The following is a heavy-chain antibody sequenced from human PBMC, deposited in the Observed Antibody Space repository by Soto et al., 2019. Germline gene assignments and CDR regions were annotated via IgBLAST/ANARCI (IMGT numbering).Heavy chain of an antibody. J-gene: IGHJ4*02. Sequence: GGSLRLSCDVSGFSLGSYGMHWVRQAPGKGLEWVAVIGFDGKNENYGDSVKGRFTISRDDSKNTLYLQMNSLKTEDTAVYYCTTDPVTMIVVVPSSGWGQGTLVTVSS. CDR3: TTDPVTMIVVVPSSG. CDR1: GFSLGSYG. D-gene: IGHD3-22*01. V-gene: IGHV3-33*01. CDR2: IGFDGKNE.